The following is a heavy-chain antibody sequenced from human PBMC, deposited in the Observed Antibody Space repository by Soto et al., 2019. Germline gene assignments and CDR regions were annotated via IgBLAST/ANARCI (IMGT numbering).Heavy chain of an antibody. Sequence: QVQLVESGGGVVQPGRSLRLSCAASGFTFSSYAMHWVRRAPGKGLEWVAVISYDGSNKYYADSVKGRFTISRDNSKNTLYLQMNSLRAEDTAVYYCARAEQWLPRPVDYWGQGTLVTVSS. CDR1: GFTFSSYA. CDR3: ARAEQWLPRPVDY. CDR2: ISYDGSNK. D-gene: IGHD6-19*01. V-gene: IGHV3-30-3*01. J-gene: IGHJ4*02.